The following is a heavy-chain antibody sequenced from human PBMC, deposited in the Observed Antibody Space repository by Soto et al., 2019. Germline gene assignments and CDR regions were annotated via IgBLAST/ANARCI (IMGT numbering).Heavy chain of an antibody. V-gene: IGHV4-34*01. Sequence: QVQLQQWGAGLLKPSETLSLTCAVYGGPFSGYYWSWIRQSPGKGLEWIGEINHSGSTNYNPSLKSRVNISVDTSKNQFSLNLSSVTAAETAVYYCARVFPITIFGVVYYYYYYMDVWGKGPTVTVSS. D-gene: IGHD3-3*01. CDR2: INHSGST. CDR1: GGPFSGYY. J-gene: IGHJ6*03. CDR3: ARVFPITIFGVVYYYYYYMDV.